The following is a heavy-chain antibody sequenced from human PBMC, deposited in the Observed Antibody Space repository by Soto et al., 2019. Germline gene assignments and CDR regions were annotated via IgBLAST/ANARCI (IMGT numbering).Heavy chain of an antibody. CDR3: ASARAHYYYYMDV. Sequence: GGSLRLSCAASGFTFSSYAMSWVRQAPGKGLEWVSAISGSGGSTYYEDSVKGRFTISRDNSKNTLYLQMNSLRAEDTAVYYCASARAHYYYYMDVWGKGTTVTVSS. CDR1: GFTFSSYA. CDR2: ISGSGGST. J-gene: IGHJ6*03. V-gene: IGHV3-23*01. D-gene: IGHD6-6*01.